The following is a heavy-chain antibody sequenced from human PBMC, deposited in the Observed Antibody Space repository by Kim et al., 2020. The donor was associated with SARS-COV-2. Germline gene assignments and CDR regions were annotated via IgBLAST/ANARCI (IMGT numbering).Heavy chain of an antibody. D-gene: IGHD6-19*01. J-gene: IGHJ3*02. Sequence: EKYYGNYVKGRFNIPRDNAMNSLYLPMNGLRAEDTAVYYCTREAGATFDMWGQGTMVTVSS. CDR2: EK. V-gene: IGHV3-7*01. CDR3: TREAGATFDM.